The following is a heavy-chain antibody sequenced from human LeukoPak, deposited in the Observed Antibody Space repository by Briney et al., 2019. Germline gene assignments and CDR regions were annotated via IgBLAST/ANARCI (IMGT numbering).Heavy chain of an antibody. Sequence: SETLSLTCTVSGGSISSGSYYSSWIRQPAGKGLEWIARIYTNGSTKYHPSLKSRVTISVDTSKNQFSLKLSSVTAADTAVYYCAGSTIFGVVIKPGDYWGQGTLVTVSS. CDR1: GGSISSGSYY. CDR2: IYTNGST. V-gene: IGHV4-61*02. D-gene: IGHD3-3*01. CDR3: AGSTIFGVVIKPGDY. J-gene: IGHJ4*02.